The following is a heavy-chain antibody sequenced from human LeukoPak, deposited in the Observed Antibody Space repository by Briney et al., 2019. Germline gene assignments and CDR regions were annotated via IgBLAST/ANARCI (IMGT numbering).Heavy chain of an antibody. D-gene: IGHD6-13*01. J-gene: IGHJ4*02. V-gene: IGHV3-30*04. CDR2: ISYDGSNK. Sequence: GGSLRLSCAASGFTFSSYAMHWVRQAPGKGLEWVAVISYDGSNKYYADSVKGRFTISRDNSKNTLYLQMNSLRAEDTAVYYCARDIDSSSWCFDYWGQGTLVTVSS. CDR1: GFTFSSYA. CDR3: ARDIDSSSWCFDY.